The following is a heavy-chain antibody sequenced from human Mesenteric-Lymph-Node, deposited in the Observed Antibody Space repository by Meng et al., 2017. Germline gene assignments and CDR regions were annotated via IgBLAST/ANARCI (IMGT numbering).Heavy chain of an antibody. CDR1: GGSGSSGSYY. CDR3: ARLSWLQYSLDY. V-gene: IGHV4-61*01. D-gene: IGHD5-24*01. Sequence: QGPPEGAGPGPGGPSETLAPTWPALGGSGSSGSYYWSWIRQPPGKGLEWIGYIYYSGSTNYNPSLKSRVTISVDTSKNQFSLKLSSVTAADTAVYYCARLSWLQYSLDYWGQGTLVTVSS. J-gene: IGHJ4*02. CDR2: IYYSGST.